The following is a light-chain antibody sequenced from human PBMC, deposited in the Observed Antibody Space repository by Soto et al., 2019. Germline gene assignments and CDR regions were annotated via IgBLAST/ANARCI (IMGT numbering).Light chain of an antibody. V-gene: IGKV1-39*01. CDR2: AAS. CDR3: QQSYSTPWT. CDR1: QSIISY. Sequence: EIQLTQSTSSLSASVGDRVTITCRASQSIISYLNWYQQKPGKAPKLLIYAASSLQSGVPSRFSGSGSGTDFTLTISSLQPEDFATYYCQQSYSTPWTFGQRTKVDI. J-gene: IGKJ1*01.